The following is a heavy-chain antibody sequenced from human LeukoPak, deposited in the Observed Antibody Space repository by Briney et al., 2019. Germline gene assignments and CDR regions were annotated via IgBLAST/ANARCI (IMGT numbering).Heavy chain of an antibody. CDR1: GGSISSGGYY. CDR2: IYYCGST. V-gene: IGHV4-31*03. J-gene: IGHJ5*02. Sequence: SQTLSLTCTVSGGSISSGGYYWSWIRQHPGKGLEWIGYIYYCGSTYYNPSLKSRVTISVDTSKNQFSLKLSSVTAADTAVYYCAREKAAGYCSSTNCLNWFDPWGQGTLVTVSS. D-gene: IGHD2-2*01. CDR3: AREKAAGYCSSTNCLNWFDP.